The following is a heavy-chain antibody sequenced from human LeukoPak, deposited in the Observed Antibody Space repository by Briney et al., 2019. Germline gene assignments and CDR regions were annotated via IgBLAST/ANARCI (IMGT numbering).Heavy chain of an antibody. J-gene: IGHJ4*02. CDR2: IKQDGSDR. Sequence: ESGGSLRLSCAASGLTFRNYWMSWVRQAPGTGLEWVANIKQDGSDRNYVTSVRGRFTISRDNAESSLFLQMNSLRAEDTAVYYCVRNLAVAGTCFDSWGQGTLVTVSS. CDR1: GLTFRNYW. D-gene: IGHD6-19*01. V-gene: IGHV3-7*03. CDR3: VRNLAVAGTCFDS.